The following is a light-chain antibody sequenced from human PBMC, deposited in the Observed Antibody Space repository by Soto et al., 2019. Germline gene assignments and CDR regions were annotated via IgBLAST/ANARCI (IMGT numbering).Light chain of an antibody. CDR1: QTIRRW. Sequence: DIEMTQSPSTLSASVGDRVTITCRASQTIRRWLAWYQQRPGKAPKVLIYDASTLESEVPARFSGSGSETEFTLTISSLQPEDSATYYCQHYNSDPWTFGQGTKVEIK. J-gene: IGKJ1*01. CDR2: DAS. CDR3: QHYNSDPWT. V-gene: IGKV1-5*01.